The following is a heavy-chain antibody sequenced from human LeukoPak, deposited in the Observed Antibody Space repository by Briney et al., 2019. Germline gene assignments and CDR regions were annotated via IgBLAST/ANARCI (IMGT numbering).Heavy chain of an antibody. Sequence: GGSLRLSCAASGFTFDDYAMHWVRQAPGKGLEWVSGISWNSGSIGYADSVKGRFTISRDNAKNSLYLQMNSLRAEDMALYYCAKDILPEPEIPDYWGQGTLVTVSS. CDR1: GFTFDDYA. CDR3: AKDILPEPEIPDY. D-gene: IGHD1-14*01. V-gene: IGHV3-9*03. CDR2: ISWNSGSI. J-gene: IGHJ4*02.